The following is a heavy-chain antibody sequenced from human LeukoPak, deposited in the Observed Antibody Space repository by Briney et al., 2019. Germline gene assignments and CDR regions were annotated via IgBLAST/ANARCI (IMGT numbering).Heavy chain of an antibody. CDR3: ARGAFRYCSGGSCYSDY. D-gene: IGHD2-15*01. CDR2: MNPNSGNT. CDR1: GYTFTSYD. V-gene: IGHV1-8*01. Sequence: ASVKVSCKASGYTFTSYDINWVRQATGQGLEWMGWMNPNSGNTGYAQKFQGRVTMTRNTSISTAYMELSSLRSEDTAVYYCARGAFRYCSGGSCYSDYWGQGTLVTVSS. J-gene: IGHJ4*02.